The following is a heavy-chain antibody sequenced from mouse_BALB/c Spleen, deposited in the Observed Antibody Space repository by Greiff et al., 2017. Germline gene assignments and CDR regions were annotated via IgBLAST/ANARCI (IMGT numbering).Heavy chain of an antibody. J-gene: IGHJ2*01. CDR1: GFNIKDYY. D-gene: IGHD1-1*01. CDR3: ACYYGSSYDYFDY. Sequence: EVKLQESGAELVRPGALVKLSCKASGFNIKDYYMHWVKQRPEQGLEWIGWIDPENGNTIYDPKFQGKASITADTSSNTAYLQLSSLTSEDTAVYYCACYYGSSYDYFDYWGQGTTLTVSS. CDR2: IDPENGNT. V-gene: IGHV14-1*02.